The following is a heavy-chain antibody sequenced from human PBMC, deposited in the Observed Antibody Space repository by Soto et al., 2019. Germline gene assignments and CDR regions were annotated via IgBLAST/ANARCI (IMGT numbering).Heavy chain of an antibody. J-gene: IGHJ4*02. CDR3: ARDAGDYYFDY. CDR1: GGSISTYS. V-gene: IGHV4-59*01. Sequence: QVRLQESGPGLVKPSETLSLTCTVSGGSISTYSWSWIRQPPGKGLEWIGYIYYSGSTNYNPSLNSRVSISVDTSKNHFSLNLSSVTAADTAVYYCARDAGDYYFDYWGQGTMVTVSS. CDR2: IYYSGST.